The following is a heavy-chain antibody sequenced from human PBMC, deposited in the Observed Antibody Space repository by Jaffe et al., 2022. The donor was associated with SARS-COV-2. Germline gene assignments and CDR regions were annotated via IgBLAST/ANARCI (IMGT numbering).Heavy chain of an antibody. V-gene: IGHV4-4*07. D-gene: IGHD3-22*01. CDR1: GGSLNNYY. J-gene: IGHJ4*02. CDR3: ARDSYYYDTSGYYSSDS. CDR2: IYSGGDT. Sequence: QVQLQESGPGLVKPSETLSLTCTVSGGSLNNYYWSWIRQPAGKGLEWIGRIYSGGDTYYNPSLMSRVTMSVDTSKNQFSLKLSSVIAADTAVYYCARDSYYYDTSGYYSSDSWGQGTLVTVSS.